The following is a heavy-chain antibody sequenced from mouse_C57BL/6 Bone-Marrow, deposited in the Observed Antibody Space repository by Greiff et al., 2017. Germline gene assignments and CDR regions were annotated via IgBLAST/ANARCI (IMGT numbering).Heavy chain of an antibody. Sequence: QVQLQQPGAELVMPGASVKLSCKASGYTFTSYWMHWVKQRPGQGLEWIGEIDPSDSYTNYNQKFKGKSTLTVDKSSSTAYTQLSSLTSEDSAVYYCARDYGSSSGFDYWGQGTTLTVSS. D-gene: IGHD1-1*01. J-gene: IGHJ2*01. V-gene: IGHV1-69*01. CDR1: GYTFTSYW. CDR2: IDPSDSYT. CDR3: ARDYGSSSGFDY.